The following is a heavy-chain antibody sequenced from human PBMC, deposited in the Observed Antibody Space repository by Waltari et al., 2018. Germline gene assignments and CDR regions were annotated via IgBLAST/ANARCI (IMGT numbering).Heavy chain of an antibody. CDR2: IYHSWST. CDR1: GYSISSGYY. V-gene: IGHV4-38-2*01. CDR3: ARSVSGGSYRY. J-gene: IGHJ4*02. Sequence: QVQLQESGPGLVKPSETLSLTCAVSGYSISSGYYWGWIRQPPGKGLEWIGSIYHSWSTIYNPSLKSRVTISVDTSKNQFSLTLSSVTAADTAVYYCARSVSGGSYRYWGQGTLVTVSS. D-gene: IGHD1-26*01.